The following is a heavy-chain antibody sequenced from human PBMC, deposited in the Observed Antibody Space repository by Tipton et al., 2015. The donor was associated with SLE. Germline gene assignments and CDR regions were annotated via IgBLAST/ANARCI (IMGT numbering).Heavy chain of an antibody. D-gene: IGHD1-7*01. V-gene: IGHV3-53*04. CDR2: IFSGGTT. CDR1: GFTVSDNY. CDR3: ARDGNGNYHLGPAFDI. J-gene: IGHJ3*02. Sequence: VQLVQSGGDLVQPGGSLRLSCAASGFTVSDNYINWVRQAPGKGLEWVSLIFSGGTTYYTDSVKGRFTISRDKSVNTVYLQMNRLRPEDSAVYYCARDGNGNYHLGPAFDIWGQGTVVAVSS.